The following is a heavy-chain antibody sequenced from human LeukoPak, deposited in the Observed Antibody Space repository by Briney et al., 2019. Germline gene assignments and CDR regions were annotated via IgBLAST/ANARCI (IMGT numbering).Heavy chain of an antibody. CDR3: ARDSADSSGYYHDY. CDR2: INPNSGGT. D-gene: IGHD3-22*01. J-gene: IGHJ4*02. Sequence: ASVKVSCKASGYTFTGYYMHWVRQAPGQGLEWMGWINPNSGGTNYAQKFQGRVTMTRDTSISTAYMELSRLRSDDTAVYYCARDSADSSGYYHDYWGQGTLVTVSS. V-gene: IGHV1-2*02. CDR1: GYTFTGYY.